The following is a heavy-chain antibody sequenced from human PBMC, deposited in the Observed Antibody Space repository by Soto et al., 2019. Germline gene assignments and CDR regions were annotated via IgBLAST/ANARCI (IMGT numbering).Heavy chain of an antibody. CDR1: GGSITSSSHF. Sequence: SETLSHTCSASGGSITSSSHFWGWVRQPPGKGLEWIGTIYFTGNTYYTPSLKSRLTMSIDTSKNEFSLRLNSVTAADTAVYYCAGQTFTIAAASYGRSNWFDPWGPGTLVTVSS. V-gene: IGHV4-39*01. D-gene: IGHD6-25*01. J-gene: IGHJ5*02. CDR2: IYFTGNT. CDR3: AGQTFTIAAASYGRSNWFDP.